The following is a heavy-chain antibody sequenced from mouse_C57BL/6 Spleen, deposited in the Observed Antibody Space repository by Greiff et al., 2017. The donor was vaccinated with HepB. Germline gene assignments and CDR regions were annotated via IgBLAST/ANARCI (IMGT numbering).Heavy chain of an antibody. CDR3: ASAVDINAMDY. V-gene: IGHV1-55*01. CDR2: IYPGSGST. D-gene: IGHD1-1*01. J-gene: IGHJ4*01. Sequence: QVQLKQPGAELVKPGASVKMSCKASGYTFTSYWITWVKQRPGQGLEWIGDIYPGSGSTNYNEKFKSKATLTVDTSSSPAYMQLRSLTSEDAAVYYCASAVDINAMDYWGQGTSVTVSS. CDR1: GYTFTSYW.